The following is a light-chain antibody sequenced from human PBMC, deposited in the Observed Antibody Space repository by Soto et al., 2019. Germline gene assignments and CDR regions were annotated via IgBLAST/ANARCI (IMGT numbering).Light chain of an antibody. J-gene: IGKJ4*01. V-gene: IGKV1-5*01. Sequence: DIQMTQSTSTLSAFVGDRVTITCRASQSVNSWLAWYQQRPGKAPKLLIYDASTLESGVPTRFSGSGSGTEFTLTISSLQPDDFATYYCHQYNSYHTFGGGTKVDIK. CDR1: QSVNSW. CDR2: DAS. CDR3: HQYNSYHT.